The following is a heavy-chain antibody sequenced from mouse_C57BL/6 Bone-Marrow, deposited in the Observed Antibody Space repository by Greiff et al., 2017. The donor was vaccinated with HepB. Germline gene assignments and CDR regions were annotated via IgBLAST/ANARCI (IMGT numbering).Heavy chain of an antibody. V-gene: IGHV7-3*01. CDR3: ARPPTTVVARDYYAMDY. D-gene: IGHD1-1*01. Sequence: EVQRVESGGGLVQPGGSLSLSCAASGFTFTDYYMSWVRQPPGKALEWLGFIRNKANGYTTEYSASVKGRFTISRDNSQSILYLQMNALRAEDSATYYCARPPTTVVARDYYAMDYWGQGTSVTVSS. CDR2: IRNKANGYTT. CDR1: GFTFTDYY. J-gene: IGHJ4*01.